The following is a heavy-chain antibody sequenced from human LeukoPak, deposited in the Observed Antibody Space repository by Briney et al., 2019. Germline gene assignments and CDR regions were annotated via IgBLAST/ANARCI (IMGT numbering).Heavy chain of an antibody. CDR1: GYTFTTYG. D-gene: IGHD3-22*01. V-gene: IGHV1-18*01. CDR3: ARDHTDYYDSSGYYTHYYYYYGMDV. Sequence: ASVKVSCKATGYTFTTYGISWVRQAPGQGLEWMGWISAHNSNTNHAQKLQGRVTMTTDTSTSTAYMELRSLRSDDTAVYYCARDHTDYYDSSGYYTHYYYYYGMDVWGQGTTVTVSS. J-gene: IGHJ6*02. CDR2: ISAHNSNT.